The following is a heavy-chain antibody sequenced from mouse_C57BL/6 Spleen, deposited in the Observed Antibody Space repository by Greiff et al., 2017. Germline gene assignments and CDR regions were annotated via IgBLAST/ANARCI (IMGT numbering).Heavy chain of an antibody. V-gene: IGHV5-4*01. J-gene: IGHJ4*01. CDR2: ISDGGSYT. CDR1: GFTFSSYA. Sequence: EVQRVESGGGLVKPGGSLKLSCAASGFTFSSYAMSWVRQTPEKRLEWVATISDGGSYTYYPDNVKGRFTISRDNAKNNLYLQMSHLKSEDTAMYYCAREGEYAMDYWGQGTSVTVSS. CDR3: AREGEYAMDY.